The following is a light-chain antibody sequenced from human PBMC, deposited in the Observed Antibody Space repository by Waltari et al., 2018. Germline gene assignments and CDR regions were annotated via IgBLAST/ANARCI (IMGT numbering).Light chain of an antibody. J-gene: IGKJ1*01. Sequence: EIVLTQSPGTLSLSLGERATLSGRASQSVRRAIAWYQQKPGQAPRLLIYAASSRATGIPDRFSGSGSGTDFSLTISRLEPEDFAVYYCQHYVRLPVTFGQGTKVEIK. V-gene: IGKV3-20*01. CDR1: QSVRRA. CDR2: AAS. CDR3: QHYVRLPVT.